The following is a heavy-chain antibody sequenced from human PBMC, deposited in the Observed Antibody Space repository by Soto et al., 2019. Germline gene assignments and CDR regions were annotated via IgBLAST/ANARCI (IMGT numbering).Heavy chain of an antibody. Sequence: GASVKVCCKASGGTFSSYTISWVRQAPGQGLEWMGRIIPILGIANYAQKFQGRVTITADKSTSTAYMELSSLRSEDTAVYYCAREIYCYYYMDVWGKGTTVTVSS. CDR2: IIPILGIA. V-gene: IGHV1-69*04. CDR1: GGTFSSYT. J-gene: IGHJ6*03. CDR3: AREIYCYYYMDV.